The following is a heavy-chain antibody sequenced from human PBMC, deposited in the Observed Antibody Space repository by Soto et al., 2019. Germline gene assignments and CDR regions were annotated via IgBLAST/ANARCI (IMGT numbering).Heavy chain of an antibody. V-gene: IGHV4-59*01. CDR3: ARFFRTIFDY. CDR2: IYYSGST. Sequence: PSETLSLTCTVSGGSISSYYWSWIRQPPGKGLEWIGYIYYSGSTNYNPSLKSRVTISVDTSKNQFSLKLSSVTAADTAVYYCARFFRTIFDYWGQGTLVTVSS. D-gene: IGHD3-3*01. CDR1: GGSISSYY. J-gene: IGHJ4*02.